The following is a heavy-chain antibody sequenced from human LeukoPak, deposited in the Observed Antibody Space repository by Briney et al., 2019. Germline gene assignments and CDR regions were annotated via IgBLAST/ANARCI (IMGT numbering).Heavy chain of an antibody. V-gene: IGHV3-21*01. CDR2: IRSSSSYK. CDR3: ARDGGTTVVTFDY. Sequence: GSSLRLSCAASGFTFSSYGMHWVRQAPGKGLEWVAVIRSSSSYKYYADSVKGRFTISRDNAKNSLYLQMNSLRAEDTAVYYCARDGGTTVVTFDYWGQGTLVTVSS. D-gene: IGHD4-23*01. J-gene: IGHJ4*02. CDR1: GFTFSSYG.